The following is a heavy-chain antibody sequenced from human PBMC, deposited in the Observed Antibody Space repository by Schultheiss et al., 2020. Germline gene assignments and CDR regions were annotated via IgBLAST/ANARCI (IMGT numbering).Heavy chain of an antibody. V-gene: IGHV3-21*01. CDR1: GFTFSSYS. CDR2: ISSSSSYI. CDR3: AKVHPKNWNYFDY. Sequence: GGSLRLSCAASGFTFSSYSMNWVRQAPGKGLEWVSSISSSSSYIYYADSVKGRFTISRDNSKNTLYLQMNSLRAEDTAVYYCAKVHPKNWNYFDYWGQGTLVTVSS. J-gene: IGHJ4*02. D-gene: IGHD1-1*01.